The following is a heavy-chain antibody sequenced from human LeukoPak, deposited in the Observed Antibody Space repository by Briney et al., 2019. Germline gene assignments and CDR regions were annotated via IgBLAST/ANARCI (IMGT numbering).Heavy chain of an antibody. CDR3: ARAPRFRLVGVPKGPFDP. J-gene: IGHJ5*02. CDR1: GYTFTSYN. V-gene: IGHV1-18*01. CDR2: ISAYNGKT. D-gene: IGHD3-10*01. Sequence: ASVKVSCKASGYTFTSYNINWVRQAPGQGLEWMGWISAYNGKTNYAQKFQGRVTMTTDTSTSTAYMELSSLRSEDTAVYYCARAPRFRLVGVPKGPFDPWGQGTLVTVSS.